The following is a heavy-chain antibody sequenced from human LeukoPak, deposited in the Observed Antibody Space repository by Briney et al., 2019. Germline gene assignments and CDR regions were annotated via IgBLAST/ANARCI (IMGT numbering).Heavy chain of an antibody. Sequence: GGSLRLSCAGSGFTFSNSCMNWVRQAPGKGLEWVANINQHGSEKYYVDSVKGRFTISRDNAKNSLYLQMNSLRAEDTAVYYCAIPPLSGTGSSRPLAEMHVWGQGTTVTVSS. D-gene: IGHD3-10*01. J-gene: IGHJ6*02. CDR1: GFTFSNSC. CDR3: AIPPLSGTGSSRPLAEMHV. CDR2: INQHGSEK. V-gene: IGHV3-7*01.